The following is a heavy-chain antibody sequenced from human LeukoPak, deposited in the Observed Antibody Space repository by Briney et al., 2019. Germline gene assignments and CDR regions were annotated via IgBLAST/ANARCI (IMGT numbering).Heavy chain of an antibody. D-gene: IGHD5-18*01. CDR1: GFNFSSYW. J-gene: IGHJ4*02. CDR2: IKQDGSEK. CDR3: ARDGGGYSYGRD. Sequence: GSLRLSCAASGFNFSSYWMSRVRQAPGKGLEWVANIKQDGSEKYYVDSVKGRFTISRDNAKNSLYLQMNSLRAEDTAVYYCARDGGGYSYGRDWGQGTLVTVSS. V-gene: IGHV3-7*01.